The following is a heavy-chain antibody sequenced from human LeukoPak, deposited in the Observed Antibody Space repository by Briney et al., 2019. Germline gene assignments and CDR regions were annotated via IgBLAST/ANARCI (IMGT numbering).Heavy chain of an antibody. CDR3: ARGGIAVAVFAFDI. V-gene: IGHV3-21*01. Sequence: GGSLRLSCAASGFTFSSYAMIWVRQAPGKGLEWVSSISSTGSYTYYADSVKGRFTISRDNAKNSLYVQMNSLRAGDTAVYYCARGGIAVAVFAFDIWGQGTMVTVSS. J-gene: IGHJ3*02. D-gene: IGHD6-19*01. CDR1: GFTFSSYA. CDR2: ISSTGSYT.